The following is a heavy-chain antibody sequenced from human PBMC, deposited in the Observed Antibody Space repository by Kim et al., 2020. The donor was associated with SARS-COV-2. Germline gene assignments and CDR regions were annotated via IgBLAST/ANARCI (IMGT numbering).Heavy chain of an antibody. CDR3: ARSHSSVRWYNY. V-gene: IGHV4-34*01. J-gene: IGHJ4*02. CDR1: GGSFSGYY. D-gene: IGHD2-15*01. Sequence: SETLSLTCAVYGGSFSGYYWSWIRQPPGKGLEWIGEINHSGSTNYNPSLKSRVTISVDTSKNQFSLKLSSVTAADTAVYYCARSHSSVRWYNYWGQGTLVTVSS. CDR2: INHSGST.